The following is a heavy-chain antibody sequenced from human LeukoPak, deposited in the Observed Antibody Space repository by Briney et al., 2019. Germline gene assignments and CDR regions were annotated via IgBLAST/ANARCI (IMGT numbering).Heavy chain of an antibody. Sequence: ASVKVSCKTSGYTFTDYYLHWVRQAPGQGLEWVSWINPNNGGTNFPQKFQGRVTMTRDTSIRTAYMELSSLTSDDTAIYYCARDQEYGFDVWGQGTMVTVSS. CDR1: GYTFTDYY. J-gene: IGHJ3*01. D-gene: IGHD2/OR15-2a*01. V-gene: IGHV1-2*02. CDR3: ARDQEYGFDV. CDR2: INPNNGGT.